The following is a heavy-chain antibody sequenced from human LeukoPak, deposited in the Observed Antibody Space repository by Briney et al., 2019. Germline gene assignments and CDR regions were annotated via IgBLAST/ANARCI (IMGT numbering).Heavy chain of an antibody. CDR2: IKQDGSEK. D-gene: IGHD1-26*01. J-gene: IGHJ4*02. CDR1: GFTFSSYW. Sequence: GGSLRLSCAASGFTFSSYWTSWVRQAPGKGLEWVANIKQDGSEKYYVDSVKGRFTISRDNAKNSLYLQMNSLRAEDTAVYYCARDLGGRSGHWGQGTLVTVSS. V-gene: IGHV3-7*01. CDR3: ARDLGGRSGH.